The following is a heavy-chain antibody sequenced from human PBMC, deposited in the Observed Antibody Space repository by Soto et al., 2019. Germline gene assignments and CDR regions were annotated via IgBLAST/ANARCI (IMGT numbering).Heavy chain of an antibody. J-gene: IGHJ4*02. CDR2: INAGNGNT. CDR3: ARTYCSGGSCYSPKY. Sequence: QVQLVQSGAEVKKPGASVKVSCKASGYTFTSYAMHWVRQAPGQRLEWMGWINAGNGNTKYSQKFQGRVTITRDTSARTAYMELSSLRSEHTAVYYCARTYCSGGSCYSPKYCGQGTLVTVSS. D-gene: IGHD2-15*01. CDR1: GYTFTSYA. V-gene: IGHV1-3*01.